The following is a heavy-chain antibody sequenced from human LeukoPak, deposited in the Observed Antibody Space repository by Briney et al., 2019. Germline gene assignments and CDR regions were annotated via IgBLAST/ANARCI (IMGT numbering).Heavy chain of an antibody. J-gene: IGHJ4*02. CDR3: ARDYYDSSGTFDY. CDR1: GFTFSSYS. V-gene: IGHV3-21*01. D-gene: IGHD3-22*01. CDR2: ISSSSSYI. Sequence: GGSLRLSCAASGFTFSSYSTNWVRQAPGKGLEWVSSISSSSSYIYYADSVKGRFTISRDNAKNSLYLQMNSLRAEDTAVYYCARDYYDSSGTFDYWGQGTLVTVSS.